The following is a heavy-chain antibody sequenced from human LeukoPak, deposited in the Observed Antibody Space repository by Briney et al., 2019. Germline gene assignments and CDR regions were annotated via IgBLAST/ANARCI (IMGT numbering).Heavy chain of an antibody. CDR2: INFSGGTT. D-gene: IGHD3-22*01. V-gene: IGHV3-23*01. J-gene: IGHJ4*02. Sequence: PGGSLRLSCAASGFTFSSYAMSWVRQAPGKGLVWVSAINFSGGTTYYADSVKGRFTISRDNSKNTPYLQMSSLRAEDTAVYYRAKGNSGYYFDYWGQGTLVTVSS. CDR1: GFTFSSYA. CDR3: AKGNSGYYFDY.